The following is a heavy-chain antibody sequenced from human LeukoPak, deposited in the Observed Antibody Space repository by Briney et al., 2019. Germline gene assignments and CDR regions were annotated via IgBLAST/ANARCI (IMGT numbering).Heavy chain of an antibody. CDR2: IRYDESNQ. CDR1: GFSSTGYC. V-gene: IGHV3-30*02. CDR3: AKGSVVPAAMGVPAFDI. D-gene: IGHD2-2*01. J-gene: IGHJ3*02. Sequence: GGSLRLSCAASGFSSTGYCMHWVSPLPEKGLGWGAFIRYDESNQYYADSVKRRFTISRDNSKNTLYLQMNSLRAEDTAVYYCAKGSVVPAAMGVPAFDIWGQGTMVTVSS.